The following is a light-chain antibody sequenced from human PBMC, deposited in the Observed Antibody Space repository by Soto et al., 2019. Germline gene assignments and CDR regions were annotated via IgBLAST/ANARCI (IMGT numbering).Light chain of an antibody. CDR3: QRYYNTPWT. CDR2: WAS. CDR1: QSVLYSSNNKNY. V-gene: IGKV4-1*01. Sequence: DIVMTQSPDSLAVSLGERATINCKSSQSVLYSSNNKNYLAWYQQKPGQPPNLLIYWASTRESGVPDRFSGSGSGTNFTLTISSLQAEDVAVYYCQRYYNTPWTFGQGTKVEIK. J-gene: IGKJ1*01.